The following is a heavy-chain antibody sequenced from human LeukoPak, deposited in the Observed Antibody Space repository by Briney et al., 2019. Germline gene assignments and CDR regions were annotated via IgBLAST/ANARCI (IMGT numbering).Heavy chain of an antibody. CDR1: GFTFSSYS. D-gene: IGHD5-18*01. J-gene: IGHJ4*02. Sequence: GGSLRLSCAASGFTFSSYSMNWVRQAPGKGLEWVSYISGSSSPIYYADSVKGRFTISRDNAKNSLYLQMNSLRAEDTAVYYCARDFRQLWLRTFDYWGQGTLVTVSS. CDR2: ISGSSSPI. V-gene: IGHV3-48*01. CDR3: ARDFRQLWLRTFDY.